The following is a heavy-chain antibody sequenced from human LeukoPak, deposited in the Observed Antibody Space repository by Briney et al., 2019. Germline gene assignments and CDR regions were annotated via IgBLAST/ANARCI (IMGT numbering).Heavy chain of an antibody. D-gene: IGHD3-10*01. Sequence: SETLSLTCAVYGGSFSGYFWSWIRQPPGKGLEWIGEINDRGGFNYNPSLKSRVTMSVDTSKNQFSLKLSSVTAADTAVYYRARKYYYSSGTYYNYWGQGTLVTVSS. V-gene: IGHV4-34*01. CDR2: INDRGGF. CDR1: GGSFSGYF. CDR3: ARKYYYSSGTYYNY. J-gene: IGHJ4*02.